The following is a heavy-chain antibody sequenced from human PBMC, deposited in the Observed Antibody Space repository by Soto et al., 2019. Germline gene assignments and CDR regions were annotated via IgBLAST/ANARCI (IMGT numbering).Heavy chain of an antibody. CDR3: ARAFSSGWYPAGGDY. CDR1: GFTFSSYG. V-gene: IGHV3-33*01. J-gene: IGHJ4*02. Sequence: GGSLRLSCAASGFTFSSYGMHWVRQAPGKGLEWVAVIWYDGSNKYYADSVKGRSTISRDNSKNTLYLQMNSLRAEDTAVYYCARAFSSGWYPAGGDYWGQGTLVTVSS. D-gene: IGHD6-19*01. CDR2: IWYDGSNK.